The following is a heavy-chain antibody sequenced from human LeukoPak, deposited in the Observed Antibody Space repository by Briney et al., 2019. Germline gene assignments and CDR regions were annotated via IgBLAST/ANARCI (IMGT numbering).Heavy chain of an antibody. CDR2: INPNSGGT. CDR3: ARGPNDYGDYEVRY. Sequence: ASVKVSCKASGGTFSSYAISWVRQAPGQGLEWMGWINPNSGGTNYAQKFQGRVTMTRDTSISTAYMELSRLRSDDTAVYYCARGPNDYGDYEVRYWGQGTLVTVSS. D-gene: IGHD4-17*01. V-gene: IGHV1-2*02. CDR1: GGTFSSYA. J-gene: IGHJ4*02.